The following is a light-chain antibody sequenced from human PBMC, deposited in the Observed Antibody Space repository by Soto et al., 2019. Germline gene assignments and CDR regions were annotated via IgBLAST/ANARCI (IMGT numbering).Light chain of an antibody. Sequence: ELVLTQSPGTLSLSPGERATLCCRASQSVSSSYLAWYQQKPGQAPRLLIYGASSRATGIPDRFSGSGSGTDFTLTISRLEPEDFAVYYCQQYGSSPTFGQGTKVDI. J-gene: IGKJ1*01. CDR3: QQYGSSPT. CDR1: QSVSSSY. CDR2: GAS. V-gene: IGKV3-20*01.